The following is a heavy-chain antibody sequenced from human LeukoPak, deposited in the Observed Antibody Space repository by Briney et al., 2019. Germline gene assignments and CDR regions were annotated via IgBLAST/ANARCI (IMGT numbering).Heavy chain of an antibody. CDR2: ISSSSSYI. V-gene: IGHV3-21*01. J-gene: IGHJ6*03. Sequence: GGSLRLSCAASGFTFSSYSMNWVRQAPGKGLEWVSFISSSSSYIYYADSMKGRFTISRDNAKNSLYLQMNSLRAEDTAVYYCARDQWLRSDYYMDVWGKGTTVTVSS. CDR1: GFTFSSYS. D-gene: IGHD5-18*01. CDR3: ARDQWLRSDYYMDV.